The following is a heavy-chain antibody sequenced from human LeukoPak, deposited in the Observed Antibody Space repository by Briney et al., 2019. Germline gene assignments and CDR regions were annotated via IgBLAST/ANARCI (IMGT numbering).Heavy chain of an antibody. CDR3: AGSLGEGVDY. Sequence: SETLSLTCTVSGGSVSSGSYYWSWIRQPPGEGLEWIGYIYYSGSTNYNPSLKSRVTISVDTSKNQFSLKLSSVTAADTAVYYCAGSLGEGVDYWGQGTLVTVSS. D-gene: IGHD3-10*01. CDR2: IYYSGST. V-gene: IGHV4-61*01. CDR1: GGSVSSGSYY. J-gene: IGHJ4*02.